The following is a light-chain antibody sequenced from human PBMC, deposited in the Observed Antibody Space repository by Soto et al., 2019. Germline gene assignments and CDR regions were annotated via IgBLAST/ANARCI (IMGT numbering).Light chain of an antibody. CDR3: QQYNNWHLT. J-gene: IGKJ4*01. V-gene: IGKV3-15*01. CDR2: GAS. CDR1: QSVSSN. Sequence: EIVMTQSPATLSVSPGERATLSCRASQSVSSNLAWYQQKPGQAPRLLIYGASTRATGIPARFSGSGSGTEFTLTISSLQSEDFAVYYCQQYNNWHLTFGGGTKVEIQ.